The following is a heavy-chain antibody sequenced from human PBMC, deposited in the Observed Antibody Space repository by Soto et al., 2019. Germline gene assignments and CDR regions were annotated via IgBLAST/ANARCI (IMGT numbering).Heavy chain of an antibody. CDR2: IYYSGST. V-gene: IGHV4-39*01. Sequence: QLQLQESGPGLVKPSETLSLTCTVSGGSISSSSYYWGWIRQPPGKGLEWIGSIYYSGSTYYTPSLKSRVPISVDTSKNQFSLKLSSVTAADTAVYYCARHDPGPYYYDSSGYYYYWGQGTLVTVSS. CDR1: GGSISSSSYY. CDR3: ARHDPGPYYYDSSGYYYY. D-gene: IGHD3-22*01. J-gene: IGHJ4*02.